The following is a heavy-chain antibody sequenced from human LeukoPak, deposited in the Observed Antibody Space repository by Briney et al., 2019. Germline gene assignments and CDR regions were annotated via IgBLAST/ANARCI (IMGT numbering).Heavy chain of an antibody. CDR2: ISSSSIYI. CDR1: GFTFSSYS. V-gene: IGHV3-21*01. D-gene: IGHD1-26*01. J-gene: IGHJ6*03. Sequence: PGGSLRLSCAASGFTFSSYSMNWVRQAPGKGLEWVSSISSSSIYIYYADSVKGRFTISRDNAKNSLYVQMNSLRAEDTAVYYCARSTTSYYYYYMDVWGKGTTVTVSS. CDR3: ARSTTSYYYYYMDV.